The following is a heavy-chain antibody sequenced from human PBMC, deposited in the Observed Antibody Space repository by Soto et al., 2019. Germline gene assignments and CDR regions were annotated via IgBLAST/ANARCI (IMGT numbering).Heavy chain of an antibody. D-gene: IGHD3-22*01. CDR1: GYSFTTYW. J-gene: IGHJ4*02. V-gene: IGHV5-51*01. CDR2: IYPGDSDT. Sequence: PGASLTISCQCSGYSFTTYWSGLVRQMTGEGLEWMGIIYPGDSDTRYSPSFQGQVTISADKSISTAYLQWSSLRASDTAMYFCARLERTYYYDSSGYPFDYWGQGTLVTVSS. CDR3: ARLERTYYYDSSGYPFDY.